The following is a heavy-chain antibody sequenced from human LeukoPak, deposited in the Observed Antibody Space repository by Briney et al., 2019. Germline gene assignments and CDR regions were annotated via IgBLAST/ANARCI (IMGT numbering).Heavy chain of an antibody. CDR3: ARDRGSYRFDY. Sequence: SETLSLTCTVSGYSISSGYYWGWIRQPPGKGLEWIGSIYYSGSTYYSPSLKSRVTISVDTSENQFSLKLNSVTAADTAVYYCARDRGSYRFDYWGQGTLVTVSS. J-gene: IGHJ4*02. V-gene: IGHV4-38-2*02. D-gene: IGHD1-26*01. CDR1: GYSISSGYY. CDR2: IYYSGST.